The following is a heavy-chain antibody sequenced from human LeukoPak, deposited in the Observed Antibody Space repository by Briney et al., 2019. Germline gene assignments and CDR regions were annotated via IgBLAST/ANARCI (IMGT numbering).Heavy chain of an antibody. CDR2: ISGTGGTT. CDR3: ARDRYRESSSWFLDY. J-gene: IGHJ4*02. D-gene: IGHD6-13*01. Sequence: PGGSLRLSCAASGFTFSSYEMNWVRQAPGKGLEWVSGISGTGGTTYYADSVKGRFTISRDNSKNTLYLQMDSLRAEDTAIYYCARDRYRESSSWFLDYWGQGTLVTVSS. CDR1: GFTFSSYE. V-gene: IGHV3-23*01.